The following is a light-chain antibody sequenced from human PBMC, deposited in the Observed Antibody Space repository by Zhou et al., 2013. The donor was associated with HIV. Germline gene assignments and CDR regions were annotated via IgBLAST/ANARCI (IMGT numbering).Light chain of an antibody. J-gene: IGKJ5*01. V-gene: IGKV1-9*01. CDR2: GVS. CDR3: QQLNAYPIT. CDR1: QDIGNS. Sequence: DIQLTQSPSFLSVSVGDRVTITCRASQDIGNSLAWYQQRPGQAPKLLIYGVSTLQRGVPPTFSGTGSGTEFSLTITSLQREDFATYYCQQLNAYPITFGQGTRLEIK.